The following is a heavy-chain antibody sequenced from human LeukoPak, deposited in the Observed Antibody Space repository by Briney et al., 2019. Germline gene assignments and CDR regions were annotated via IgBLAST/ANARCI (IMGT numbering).Heavy chain of an antibody. CDR2: ISGSGGST. V-gene: IGHV3-23*01. CDR3: AGDGQQLSLYYFDY. J-gene: IGHJ4*02. CDR1: GFTFSSYG. D-gene: IGHD6-13*01. Sequence: GGSLRLSCAASGFTFSSYGMSWVRQAPGKGLEWVSAISGSGGSTYYADSVKGRFTISRDNSKNTLYLQMNSLRAEDTAVYYCAGDGQQLSLYYFDYWGQGTLVTVSS.